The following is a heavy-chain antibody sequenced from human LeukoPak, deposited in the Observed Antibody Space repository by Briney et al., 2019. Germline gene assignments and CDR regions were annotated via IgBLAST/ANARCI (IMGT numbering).Heavy chain of an antibody. CDR1: GFTFSTYR. CDR2: ISSGSNTI. J-gene: IGHJ4*02. CDR3: ARGYCSRTSCEDFDY. V-gene: IGHV3-48*04. D-gene: IGHD2-2*01. Sequence: GGSLRLSCAASGFTFSTYRMNWVRQAPGKGLEWLSYISSGSNTIFYADSVKGRFTISRDNAKNSLYLQMNSLRAEDTAVFYCARGYCSRTSCEDFDYWGQGTLVTVSS.